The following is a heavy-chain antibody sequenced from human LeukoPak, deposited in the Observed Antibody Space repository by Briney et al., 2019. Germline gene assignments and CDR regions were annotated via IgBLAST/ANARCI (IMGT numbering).Heavy chain of an antibody. CDR1: GGSISSYY. V-gene: IGHV4-39*01. Sequence: PSETLSLTCTVSGGSISSYYWSWIRQPPGKGLEWIGSIYYSGSTYYNPSLKSRVTISVDTSKNQFSLKLSSVTAADTAVYYRARHGEWELLPGDAFDIWGQGTMVTVSS. J-gene: IGHJ3*02. CDR3: ARHGEWELLPGDAFDI. CDR2: IYYSGST. D-gene: IGHD1-26*01.